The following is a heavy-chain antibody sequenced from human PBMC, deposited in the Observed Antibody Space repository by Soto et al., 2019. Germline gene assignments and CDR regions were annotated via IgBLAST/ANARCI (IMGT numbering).Heavy chain of an antibody. Sequence: QVQLVQSGAEVKKPGSSVKVSCRASGGSFRNYVMSWVRQAPGQGLEWMGGIIPVFETRTYAQKFQGRVTMTSDTSISTAYMEMSGLRSDDTALYYCAREVTYGGGSFSLGLWGQGTLVTVSS. J-gene: IGHJ4*02. CDR1: GGSFRNYV. V-gene: IGHV1-69*06. CDR3: AREVTYGGGSFSLGL. D-gene: IGHD3-10*01. CDR2: IIPVFETR.